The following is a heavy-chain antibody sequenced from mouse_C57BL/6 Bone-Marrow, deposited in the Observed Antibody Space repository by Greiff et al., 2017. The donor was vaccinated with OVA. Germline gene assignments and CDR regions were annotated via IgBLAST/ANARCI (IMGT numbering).Heavy chain of an antibody. CDR3: VSPYDYEAWFAY. D-gene: IGHD2-4*01. CDR2: IYPGDGDT. V-gene: IGHV1-80*01. CDR1: GYAFSSYW. Sequence: VQLQQSGAELVKPGASVKISCKASGYAFSSYWMNWVKQRPGKGLEWIGQIYPGDGDTNYNGMFKGKATLTADKSSSTAYMQLSSLTSEDSAVYCCVSPYDYEAWFAYWGQGTLVTVSA. J-gene: IGHJ3*01.